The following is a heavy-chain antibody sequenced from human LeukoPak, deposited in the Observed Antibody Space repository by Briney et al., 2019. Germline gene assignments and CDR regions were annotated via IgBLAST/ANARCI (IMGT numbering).Heavy chain of an antibody. CDR3: VRLRDYGGNSDGFDI. V-gene: IGHV3-48*03. Sequence: PGGSLRLSCAASGFFFRSYEMNWVRQAPGKGLEWVSYISSSGTTIYYADSVKGRFTISRDNTNNALYLQMNSLRAEDTAVCYCVRLRDYGGNSDGFDIWGQGTMVTVSS. D-gene: IGHD4-23*01. CDR2: ISSSGTTI. J-gene: IGHJ3*02. CDR1: GFFFRSYE.